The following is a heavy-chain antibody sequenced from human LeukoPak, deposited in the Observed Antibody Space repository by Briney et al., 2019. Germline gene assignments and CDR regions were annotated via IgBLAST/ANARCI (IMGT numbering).Heavy chain of an antibody. CDR2: IKQDGSEK. CDR1: GFTFSSYR. D-gene: IGHD3-10*01. J-gene: IGHJ3*02. CDR3: ARDGSGSYYMGDAFDI. Sequence: GSLRLSCAASGFTFSSYRMSWVRQAPGKGLEWVANIKQDGSEKYYVDSVKGRFTISRDNAKNSLYLQMNSLRAEDTAVYYCARDGSGSYYMGDAFDIWGQGTMVTVSS. V-gene: IGHV3-7*01.